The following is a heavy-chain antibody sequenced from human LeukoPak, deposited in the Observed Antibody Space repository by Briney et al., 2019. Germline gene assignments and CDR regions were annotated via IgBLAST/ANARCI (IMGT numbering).Heavy chain of an antibody. Sequence: SETLSLTCAVYGASFTGYYWSWFRQPPGKGLEWIGEINHSGGTNYNPPLKSRVTISLDTSNNQLSLKLSSVTAADTAVYYCARLLPLQGGDVWGQGTTVTVSS. CDR2: INHSGGT. CDR1: GASFTGYY. J-gene: IGHJ6*02. CDR3: ARLLPLQGGDV. V-gene: IGHV4-34*01. D-gene: IGHD2-15*01.